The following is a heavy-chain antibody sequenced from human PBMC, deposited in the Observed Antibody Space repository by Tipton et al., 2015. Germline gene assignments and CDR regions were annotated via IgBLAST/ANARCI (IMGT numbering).Heavy chain of an antibody. Sequence: TLSLTCAVSNYSISSGYYWGWIRQPPGKGLEWIGNIFHSGITYYNPSLKSRVTMSVDTSKNYFSPKVTSLTAADTAVYYCARVSNSGYDNGSIYWGQGILVTVSS. D-gene: IGHD5-12*01. V-gene: IGHV4-38-2*01. CDR3: ARVSNSGYDNGSIY. J-gene: IGHJ4*02. CDR2: IFHSGIT. CDR1: NYSISSGYY.